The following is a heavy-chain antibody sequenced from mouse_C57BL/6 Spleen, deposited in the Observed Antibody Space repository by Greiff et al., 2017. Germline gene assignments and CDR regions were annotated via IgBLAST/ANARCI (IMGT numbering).Heavy chain of an antibody. D-gene: IGHD2-12*01. J-gene: IGHJ3*01. Sequence: VQLQQPGAELVKPGASVKMSCKASGYTFTSYWITWVKQRPGQGLGWLGAIYPGCGSTNYTEKFKSKATLTVDPSSSTAYMQLRSLTSADSEVYYCARSGRIRRAAWFAYWGQGALVTVSA. V-gene: IGHV1-55*01. CDR3: ARSGRIRRAAWFAY. CDR1: GYTFTSYW. CDR2: IYPGCGST.